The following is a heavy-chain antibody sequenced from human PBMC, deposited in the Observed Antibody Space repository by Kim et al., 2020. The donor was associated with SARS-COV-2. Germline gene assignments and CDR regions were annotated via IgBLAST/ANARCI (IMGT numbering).Heavy chain of an antibody. D-gene: IGHD3-10*01. Sequence: DSVKGRFTISRDNSKNTLYLQMNSLRAEDTAVYYCAKDRITMVRGVEVFYWGQGTLVTVSS. J-gene: IGHJ4*02. V-gene: IGHV3-23*01. CDR3: AKDRITMVRGVEVFY.